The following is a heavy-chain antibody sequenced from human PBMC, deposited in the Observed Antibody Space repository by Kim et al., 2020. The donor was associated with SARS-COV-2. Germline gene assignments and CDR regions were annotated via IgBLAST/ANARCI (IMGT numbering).Heavy chain of an antibody. CDR1: GDTFTCYG. CDR3: AWFDYSNYWPYYDYGMEV. CDR2: ISAYNGNT. J-gene: IGHJ6*01. D-gene: IGHD4-4*01. Sequence: ASVKVSCKASGDTFTCYGISWVRQAPGQGLEGMGWISAYNGNTNYAQKLQGRVTMNTDTCTSTAYMDLRSLRSNDTAVYDCAWFDYSNYWPYYDYGMEVW. V-gene: IGHV1-18*01.